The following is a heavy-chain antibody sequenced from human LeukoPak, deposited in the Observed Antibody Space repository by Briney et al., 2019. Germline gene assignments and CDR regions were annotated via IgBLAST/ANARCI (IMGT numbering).Heavy chain of an antibody. V-gene: IGHV1-8*03. CDR2: MNPNSGNT. D-gene: IGHD3-3*01. Sequence: GASVKVSCKASGYTFTSYDINWVRQATGQGLEWMGWMNPNSGNTGYAQKFQGRVTITRNTSISTAYMELSSLRSEDTAVYYCARVERITIFGHEDYWGQGTLVTVSS. J-gene: IGHJ4*02. CDR3: ARVERITIFGHEDY. CDR1: GYTFTSYD.